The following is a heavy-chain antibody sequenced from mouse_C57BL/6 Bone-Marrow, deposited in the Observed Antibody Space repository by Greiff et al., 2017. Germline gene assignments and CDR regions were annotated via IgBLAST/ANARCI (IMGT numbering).Heavy chain of an antibody. J-gene: IGHJ3*01. CDR2: IHPNSGST. Sequence: VQLQQPGAELVKPGASVKLSCKASGYTFTSYWMHWVKQRPGQGLEWIGMIHPNSGSTNYNEKFKSKATLTVDKSTSTAYMQLSSLTSEYSAVYSCARDGWLLPWFAYWGQGTLVTVSA. V-gene: IGHV1-64*01. D-gene: IGHD2-3*01. CDR1: GYTFTSYW. CDR3: ARDGWLLPWFAY.